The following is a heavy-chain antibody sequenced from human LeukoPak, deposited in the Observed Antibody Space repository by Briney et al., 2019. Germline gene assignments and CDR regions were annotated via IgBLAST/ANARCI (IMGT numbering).Heavy chain of an antibody. Sequence: GGSLRLSCAASRFTFSDYYMSWIRQAPGKGLGWVSYISSSGSTIYYADSVKGRFTISRDNAKNSLYLQMNSLRAEDTAVYYCARESASTSCFDYWGQGTLVTVSS. CDR3: ARESASTSCFDY. D-gene: IGHD2-2*01. J-gene: IGHJ4*02. CDR2: ISSSGSTI. CDR1: RFTFSDYY. V-gene: IGHV3-11*01.